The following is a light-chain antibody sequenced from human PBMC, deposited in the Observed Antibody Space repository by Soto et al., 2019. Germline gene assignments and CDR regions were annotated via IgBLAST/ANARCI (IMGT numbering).Light chain of an antibody. CDR2: GNS. J-gene: IGLJ2*01. Sequence: QSVLTQPPSVSGAPGQRVTISCTGSSSNIWAGYDVHWYQQLPGTAPKLLIYGNSNRPSGVPDRFSGSKSGTSASLAITGLQAEDEADYYCQSYDSSLRGVFGGGTKLTVL. CDR3: QSYDSSLRGV. CDR1: SSNIWAGYD. V-gene: IGLV1-40*01.